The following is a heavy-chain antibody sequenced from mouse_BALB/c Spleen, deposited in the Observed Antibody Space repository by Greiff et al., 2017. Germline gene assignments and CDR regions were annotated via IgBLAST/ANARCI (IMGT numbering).Heavy chain of an antibody. CDR3: ARSVYYGNSYVALDY. CDR1: GYSFTSYW. CDR2: IYPGDGDT. D-gene: IGHD1-1*01. J-gene: IGHJ4*01. Sequence: QVQLKESGTVLARPGASVKMSCKASGYSFTSYWMHWVKQRPGQGLEWIGQIYPGDGDTNYNGKFKGKATLTADKSSSTAYMQLSSLTSEDSAVYFCARSVYYGNSYVALDYWGQGTSVTVSS. V-gene: IGHV1-80*01.